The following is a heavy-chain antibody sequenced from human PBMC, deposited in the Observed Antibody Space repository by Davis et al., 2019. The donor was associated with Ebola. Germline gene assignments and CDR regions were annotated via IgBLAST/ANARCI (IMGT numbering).Heavy chain of an antibody. D-gene: IGHD3-22*01. J-gene: IGHJ4*02. CDR1: AYTFSSYY. CDR3: ARGRGHYESSGGDF. Sequence: SVQVSCKASAYTFSSYYMHWVRQAPGEGLEWMGIINHSGGRTTYAQQFQGRVTMTRNTSISTAYMELSSLRSEDTAVYYCARGRGHYESSGGDFWGQGTLVTVSS. CDR2: INHSGGRT. V-gene: IGHV1-46*01.